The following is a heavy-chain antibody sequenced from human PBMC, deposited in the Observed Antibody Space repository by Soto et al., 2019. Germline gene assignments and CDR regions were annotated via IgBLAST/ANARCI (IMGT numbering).Heavy chain of an antibody. D-gene: IGHD1-7*01. Sequence: SVKVSCKASGGTFISYAISWVRQAPGQGLEWMGGFIPIFGTADYAQKFQGRVTITADESTSTAYMELSSLRSEDTAVYYCARGLTGTTLAYGMGVWGQGTTVTVSS. J-gene: IGHJ6*02. CDR2: FIPIFGTA. V-gene: IGHV1-69*13. CDR3: ARGLTGTTLAYGMGV. CDR1: GGTFISYA.